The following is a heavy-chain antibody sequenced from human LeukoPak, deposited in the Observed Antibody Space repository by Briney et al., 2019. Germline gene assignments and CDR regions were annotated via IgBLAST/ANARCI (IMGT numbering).Heavy chain of an antibody. D-gene: IGHD4-17*01. J-gene: IGHJ4*02. CDR1: GFTFSSYA. Sequence: GGSLRLSCAASGFTFSSYAMHWVRQAPGKGLEWVAVIGYDGSNKDYGDSVKGRFTVSRDNSKNTLNLQMNSLRAEDTAVYYCKRGDYGSRKGGVDYWGQGTLVTVSS. CDR2: IGYDGSNK. CDR3: KRGDYGSRKGGVDY. V-gene: IGHV3-30*04.